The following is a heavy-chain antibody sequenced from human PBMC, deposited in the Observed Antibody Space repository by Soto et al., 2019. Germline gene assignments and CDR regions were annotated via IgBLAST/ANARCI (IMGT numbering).Heavy chain of an antibody. CDR2: ISGSGGST. Sequence: GGSLRLSCAASGFTFSSYAMSWVRQAPGKGLEWVSAISGSGGSTYYADSVKGRFTISRDNSKNTLYLQMNSLRAEDTAVYYCAKGPDEWLSKSYYYYMDVWGKGTTVTVSS. V-gene: IGHV3-23*01. J-gene: IGHJ6*03. CDR3: AKGPDEWLSKSYYYYMDV. D-gene: IGHD3-3*01. CDR1: GFTFSSYA.